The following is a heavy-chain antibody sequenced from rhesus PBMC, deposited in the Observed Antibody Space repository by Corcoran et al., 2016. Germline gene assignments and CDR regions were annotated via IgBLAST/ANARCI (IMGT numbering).Heavy chain of an antibody. CDR1: GGSMSGYYY. D-gene: IGHD1-1*01. Sequence: QVKLQQWGEGLVKPSETLSLPCAVYGGSMSGYYYWTWIRQAPGKGLEWIGNIDGNSASCQYNHARKNLVTSSGDTSKKQLALRLNSVTAADTAVYDCARGGQPHDAFDFGGQGLRVTVSS. V-gene: IGHV4-73*01. CDR2: IDGNSASC. CDR3: ARGGQPHDAFDF. J-gene: IGHJ3*01.